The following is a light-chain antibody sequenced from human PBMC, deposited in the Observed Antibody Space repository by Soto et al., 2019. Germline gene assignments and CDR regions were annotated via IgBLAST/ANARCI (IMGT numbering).Light chain of an antibody. Sequence: EIVLTQSPATLSVSPGERSTLSFRASQTVLNNLAWYQQKPGQAPRLLIYGASTRATAIPARFSGSGSGTEFALTISSLQSEDFAVYYCQQYNNWPITFGQGTRLEIK. CDR2: GAS. CDR1: QTVLNN. V-gene: IGKV3-15*01. CDR3: QQYNNWPIT. J-gene: IGKJ5*01.